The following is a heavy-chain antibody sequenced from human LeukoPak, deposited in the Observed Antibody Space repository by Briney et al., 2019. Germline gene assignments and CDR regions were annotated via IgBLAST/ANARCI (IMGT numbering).Heavy chain of an antibody. D-gene: IGHD7-27*01. CDR2: IYTGGST. CDR1: GDSIGSYF. Sequence: SETLSLTCTVSGDSIGSYFWSWIRQPPGKGLEWIGRIYTGGSTNYNPSLKSRLTMSIDTSKNQFSLKLRSVTAADTAVYYCARERNGDFDYWGQGTLVTVSS. J-gene: IGHJ4*02. V-gene: IGHV4-4*07. CDR3: ARERNGDFDY.